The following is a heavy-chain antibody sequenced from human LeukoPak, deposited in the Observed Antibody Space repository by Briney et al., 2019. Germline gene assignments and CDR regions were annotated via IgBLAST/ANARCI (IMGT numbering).Heavy chain of an antibody. Sequence: SETLSLTCTVSGGSISSYYWSWIRQPPGKGLEWIGHIYYSGSTNYNPSLKSRVTISVDTSKNQFSLKLSSVTAADTAVYYCASYRYSSSWMNYYYMDVWGKGTTVTVSS. D-gene: IGHD6-13*01. CDR1: GGSISSYY. CDR3: ASYRYSSSWMNYYYMDV. CDR2: IYYSGST. V-gene: IGHV4-59*08. J-gene: IGHJ6*03.